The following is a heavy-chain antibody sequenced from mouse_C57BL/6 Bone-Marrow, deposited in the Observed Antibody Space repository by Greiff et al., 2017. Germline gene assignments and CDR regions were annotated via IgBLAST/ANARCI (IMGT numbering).Heavy chain of an antibody. CDR2: IYPGGGYT. V-gene: IGHV1-63*01. CDR3: ARWDYGSSYGAY. D-gene: IGHD1-1*01. Sequence: QVQLQQSGAELVRPGPSVKMSCKASGYTFTNYWIGWAKQRPGHGLEWIGDIYPGGGYTNYNEKFKGKATLTADKSSSTAYMQFSSLTSEDSAIYYCARWDYGSSYGAYWGQGTLVTVSA. J-gene: IGHJ3*01. CDR1: GYTFTNYW.